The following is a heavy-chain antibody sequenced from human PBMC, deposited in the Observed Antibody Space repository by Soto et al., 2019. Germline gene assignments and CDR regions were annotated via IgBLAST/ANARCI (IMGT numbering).Heavy chain of an antibody. CDR2: ISGSGGST. D-gene: IGHD3-3*01. Sequence: PVGSLRLSCAASGFTFSSYAMSWVRQAPGKGLEWVSAISGSGGSTYYADSVKGRFTISRDNSKNTLYLQMHSLRAEDTAVYYCAKDDSLRSGGWGQGTMVTVSS. CDR1: GFTFSSYA. J-gene: IGHJ3*01. CDR3: AKDDSLRSGG. V-gene: IGHV3-23*01.